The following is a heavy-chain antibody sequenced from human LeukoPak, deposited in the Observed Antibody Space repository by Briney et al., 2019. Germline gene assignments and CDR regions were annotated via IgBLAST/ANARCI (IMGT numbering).Heavy chain of an antibody. V-gene: IGHV4-39*01. D-gene: IGHD4-17*01. CDR3: ARRYDYGHFDY. CDR2: IYYSGST. Sequence: SETLSLTCTVSGGSISSSSYYWGWIRQPPGKGLEWIGSIYYSGSTYYNPSLKSRVTISVDTSKNQFSLKLSSVTAADTAVYYCARRYDYGHFDYWGQGTLVTVSS. J-gene: IGHJ4*02. CDR1: GGSISSSSYY.